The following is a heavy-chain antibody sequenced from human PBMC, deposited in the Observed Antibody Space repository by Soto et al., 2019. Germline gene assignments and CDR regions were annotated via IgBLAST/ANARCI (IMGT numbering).Heavy chain of an antibody. D-gene: IGHD3-22*01. CDR1: GFTFSSYG. V-gene: IGHV3-30*18. Sequence: PGGSLRLSCAASGFTFSSYGMHWVRQAPGKGLEWVAVISYDGSNKYYTDSVKGRLTISRDNSKNTLYLQMNSLRAEDTAVYYCAKSRYYYDYGEDGMDVWGQGTTVTVSS. CDR3: AKSRYYYDYGEDGMDV. J-gene: IGHJ6*02. CDR2: ISYDGSNK.